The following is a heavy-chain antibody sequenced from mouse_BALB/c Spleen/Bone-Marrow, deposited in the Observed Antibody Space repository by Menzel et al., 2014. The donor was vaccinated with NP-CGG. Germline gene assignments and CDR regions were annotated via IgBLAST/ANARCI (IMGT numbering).Heavy chain of an antibody. J-gene: IGHJ2*01. Sequence: QVQLQQSGAELVRPGASVKLSCKTSGYTFTSYWINWVKQRPGQGLEWIGNIYPSDNYTNYNQKFKDKATLTVDTSSTTAYMQLSSPTSEDSAVYYCTRTYEYFDYWGQGTTLTVSS. CDR1: GYTFTSYW. CDR3: TRTYEYFDY. V-gene: IGHV1-69*02. D-gene: IGHD2-3*01. CDR2: IYPSDNYT.